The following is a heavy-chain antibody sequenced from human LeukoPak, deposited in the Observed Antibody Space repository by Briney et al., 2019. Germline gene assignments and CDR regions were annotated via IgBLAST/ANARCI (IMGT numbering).Heavy chain of an antibody. CDR1: GGSFSGYY. Sequence: KPSETLSLTCAVYGGSFSGYYWSWIRQPPGKGLEWIGEINHSGSTNYNPSLKSRVTISVDTSKNQFSLKLSSVTAADTAVYYCAREIAVDYFDYWGQGTLVTVSS. J-gene: IGHJ4*02. CDR3: AREIAVDYFDY. V-gene: IGHV4-34*01. CDR2: INHSGST. D-gene: IGHD6-19*01.